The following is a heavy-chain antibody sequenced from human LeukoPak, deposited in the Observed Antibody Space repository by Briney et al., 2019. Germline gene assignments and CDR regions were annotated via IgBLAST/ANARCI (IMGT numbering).Heavy chain of an antibody. V-gene: IGHV3-30*04. Sequence: PGGSLRLSCAASGFTFSSYAMHWVRQAPGKGLEWVAVISYDGSNKYYADSVKGRFTISRDNSKNTLYLQMNSLRAEDTAVYYCARGHVTVSAHDDAFDIWGQGTMVTVSS. CDR1: GFTFSSYA. CDR3: ARGHVTVSAHDDAFDI. D-gene: IGHD5/OR15-5a*01. J-gene: IGHJ3*02. CDR2: ISYDGSNK.